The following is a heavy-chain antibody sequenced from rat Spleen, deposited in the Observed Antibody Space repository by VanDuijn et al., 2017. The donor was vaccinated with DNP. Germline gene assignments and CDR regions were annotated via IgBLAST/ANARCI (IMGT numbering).Heavy chain of an antibody. D-gene: IGHD1-3*01. Sequence: EVQLVESGGGLVQPGRSLKLSCAVSGFTFNNYGMAWVRQAPTKGLEWVASISTGGGDTFYRDSVKGRFTISRDNTKSTLYLQMISLRSEDMATYYCARWGGSYADYFDYWGQGVMVTVSS. V-gene: IGHV5S13*01. CDR2: ISTGGGDT. CDR1: GFTFNNYG. CDR3: ARWGGSYADYFDY. J-gene: IGHJ2*01.